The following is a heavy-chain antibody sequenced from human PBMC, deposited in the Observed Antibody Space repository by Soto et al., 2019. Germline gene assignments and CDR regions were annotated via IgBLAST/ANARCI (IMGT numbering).Heavy chain of an antibody. Sequence: EVQLVESGGGLLQPGRSLRLSFAASGFMFDDYAMHWARQVPGKGLGWVSGINWNSGRTAYADSVKGRFTISRDNARNSLYLEMDSLTPEDTAFYYCAIDGSYDFSSGRRWFDPWGQGTLVTVSS. J-gene: IGHJ5*02. D-gene: IGHD3-3*01. V-gene: IGHV3-9*01. CDR2: INWNSGRT. CDR3: AIDGSYDFSSGRRWFDP. CDR1: GFMFDDYA.